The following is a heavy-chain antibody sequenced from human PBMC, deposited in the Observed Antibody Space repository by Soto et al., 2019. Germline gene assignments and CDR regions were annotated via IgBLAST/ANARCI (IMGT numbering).Heavy chain of an antibody. CDR1: GGSISSSNW. V-gene: IGHV4-4*02. CDR2: IYHSGST. CDR3: ARGGYDFWSGLYGGYFDY. D-gene: IGHD3-3*01. J-gene: IGHJ4*02. Sequence: SETLSLTCAVSGGSISSSNWWSWVRQPPGKGLEWIGEIYHSGSTNYNPSLKSRVTISVDKSKNQFSLKLSSVTAADTAVYYCARGGYDFWSGLYGGYFDYCGQGTLVTVSS.